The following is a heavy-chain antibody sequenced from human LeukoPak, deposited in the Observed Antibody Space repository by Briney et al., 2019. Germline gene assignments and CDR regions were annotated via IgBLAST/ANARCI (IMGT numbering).Heavy chain of an antibody. Sequence: KPSETLSLTCTVSGGSISSYYWSWIRQPAGKGLEWIGRIYTSGSTNYNPSLKSRVTISVDTSKNQFSLKLSSVTAADTAVYYCARGKRGAYSSSFMYYYGMDVWGQGTTVTVSS. CDR2: IYTSGST. D-gene: IGHD6-13*01. CDR3: ARGKRGAYSSSFMYYYGMDV. J-gene: IGHJ6*02. V-gene: IGHV4-4*07. CDR1: GGSISSYY.